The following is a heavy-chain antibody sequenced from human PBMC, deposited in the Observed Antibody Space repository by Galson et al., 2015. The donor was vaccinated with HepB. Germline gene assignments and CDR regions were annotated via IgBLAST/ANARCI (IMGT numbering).Heavy chain of an antibody. V-gene: IGHV3-9*01. CDR3: AKDQGGYYYYGMDV. CDR1: GFTFDDYA. D-gene: IGHD3-16*01. J-gene: IGHJ6*02. CDR2: ISWNSGSI. Sequence: RLSCAASGFTFDDYAMHWVRQAPGKGLEWVSGISWNSGSIGYADSVKGRFTISRDNAKNSLYLQMNSLRAEDTALYYCAKDQGGYYYYGMDVWGQGTTVTVSS.